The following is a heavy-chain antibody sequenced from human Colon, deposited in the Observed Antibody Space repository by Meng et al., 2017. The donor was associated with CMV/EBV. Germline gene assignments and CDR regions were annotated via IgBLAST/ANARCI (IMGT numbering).Heavy chain of an antibody. CDR1: QFTFLTYW. CDR3: ASSSGY. CDR2: IQVDGSKK. Sequence: GASLKISCAASQFTFLTYWVNWVRQAPGKGLEWVANIQVDGSKKYYVDSVKGRFTISRDNAKNSVYLQMDSLRAEDTAVYYCASSSGYWGQGTLVTVSS. V-gene: IGHV3-7*01. J-gene: IGHJ4*02.